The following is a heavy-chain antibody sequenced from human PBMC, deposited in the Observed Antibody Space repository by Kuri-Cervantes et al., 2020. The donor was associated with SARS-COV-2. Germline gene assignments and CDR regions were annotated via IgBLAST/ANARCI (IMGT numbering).Heavy chain of an antibody. D-gene: IGHD3-10*01. CDR2: INPSGGST. CDR1: RYTFTSYY. V-gene: IGHV1-46*01. J-gene: IGHJ3*02. Sequence: ASEKVPCKASRYTFTSYYMHWVRQAPGQGLEWMGIINPSGGSTSYAQKFQGRVTMTRDTSTSTVYMELSNLRSEDTVVYYCTRAFGWADAFDIWGQGTMVTVSS. CDR3: TRAFGWADAFDI.